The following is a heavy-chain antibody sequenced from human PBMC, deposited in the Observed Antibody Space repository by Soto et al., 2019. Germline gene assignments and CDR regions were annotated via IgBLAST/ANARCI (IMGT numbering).Heavy chain of an antibody. CDR3: ARGMGMATTGRYDY. J-gene: IGHJ4*02. V-gene: IGHV3-48*01. CDR2: ISSSSDTI. CDR1: GITINTDG. Sequence: VHLVESGGGSVQPGGSLRLSCAASGITINTDGMNWVRQAPGKGLEWVSYISSSSDTIYYADFVKGRFTISRDNAKNSLYLQMNIRRVEDTATYYFARGMGMATTGRYDYWGQGTLVTVSS. D-gene: IGHD1-1*01.